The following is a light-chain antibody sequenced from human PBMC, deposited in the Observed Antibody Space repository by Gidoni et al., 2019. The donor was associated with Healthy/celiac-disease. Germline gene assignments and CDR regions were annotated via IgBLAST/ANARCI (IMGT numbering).Light chain of an antibody. Sequence: DIQMTQDPSSLSASVGDRVTITCQASQDIINSLHWYQQKPGKDPKLLLYDASNLETVVPSRFSGRGSGTDFTFTIISLQPEAIATYYCQQYDNLSYTFGQGTKLEI. CDR1: QDIINS. CDR3: QQYDNLSYT. CDR2: DAS. J-gene: IGKJ2*01. V-gene: IGKV1-33*01.